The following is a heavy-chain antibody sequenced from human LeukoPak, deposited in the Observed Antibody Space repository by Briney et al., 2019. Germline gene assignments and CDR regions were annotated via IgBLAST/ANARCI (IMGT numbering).Heavy chain of an antibody. CDR3: ARDGWYISYMDV. CDR1: GYTFTAYY. Sequence: ASVNVSCKASGYTFTAYYMHWVRQAPGQGLEWMGWINPNSGGTNYAQKFQGRVTMTRDTSTSTAYMELSRLRSDDAAVYYCARDGWYISYMDVWGKGTTVTVSS. CDR2: INPNSGGT. J-gene: IGHJ6*03. D-gene: IGHD6-19*01. V-gene: IGHV1-2*02.